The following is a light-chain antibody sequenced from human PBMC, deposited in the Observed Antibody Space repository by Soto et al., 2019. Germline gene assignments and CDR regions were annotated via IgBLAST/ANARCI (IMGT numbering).Light chain of an antibody. V-gene: IGKV3-11*01. CDR3: QQRSNWLLT. Sequence: EIVLTQSPATLSLSPGERATLSCRASQSVSSYLAWYQQKPGQAPRLLIYDASNRATGIPARFSGSGSGTVFTLTISSLEPEDFAVYYCQQRSNWLLTVGGGTKVEIK. CDR1: QSVSSY. CDR2: DAS. J-gene: IGKJ4*01.